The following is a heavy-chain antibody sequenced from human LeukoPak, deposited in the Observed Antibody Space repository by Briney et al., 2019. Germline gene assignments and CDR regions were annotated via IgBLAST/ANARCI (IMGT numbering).Heavy chain of an antibody. CDR1: GFTFSSYG. CDR2: IWYDGSNK. D-gene: IGHD3-22*01. CDR3: AREYDSSGYYIDY. Sequence: GGSLRLSCAASGFTFSSYGMHWVRQAPGKGLEWVAVIWYDGSNKYYADSVKGRFTISRDNSKNTLYLQMNSLRAEDTAVYYCAREYDSSGYYIDYWGQGTLVTVSS. V-gene: IGHV3-33*01. J-gene: IGHJ4*02.